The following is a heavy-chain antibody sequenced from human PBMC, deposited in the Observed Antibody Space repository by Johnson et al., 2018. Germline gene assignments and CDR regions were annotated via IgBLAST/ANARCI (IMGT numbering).Heavy chain of an antibody. CDR3: AKDRILRWAGGLDV. J-gene: IGHJ6*02. V-gene: IGHV3-43*01. D-gene: IGHD5-24*01. CDR1: GFTFSTYW. Sequence: VQLVESGGGLVQPGGSLRLSCAASGFTFSTYWMHWVRQAPGKGLEWVSLISWDGGRRYYADSVQGRFTISRDNNKNSLYLQMNSLRTEDTALYFCAKDRILRWAGGLDVWGQGTTVTFSS. CDR2: ISWDGGRR.